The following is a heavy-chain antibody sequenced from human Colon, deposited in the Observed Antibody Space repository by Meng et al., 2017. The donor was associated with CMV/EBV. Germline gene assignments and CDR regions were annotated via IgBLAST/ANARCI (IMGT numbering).Heavy chain of an antibody. CDR3: ARAGDTVEVSDPLRDNYYYYGMDL. J-gene: IGHJ6*02. D-gene: IGHD2-15*01. Sequence: GGSLRLSCKASGFTSSPYAVHWLRQAPGKGLEWVALIAFDGRTKYNTDSVKGRFTISRDSSKNTVYLHMSGLRGDDTAVYYCARAGDTVEVSDPLRDNYYYYGMDLWGQGTTVTVSS. V-gene: IGHV3-30*04. CDR2: IAFDGRTK. CDR1: GFTSSPYA.